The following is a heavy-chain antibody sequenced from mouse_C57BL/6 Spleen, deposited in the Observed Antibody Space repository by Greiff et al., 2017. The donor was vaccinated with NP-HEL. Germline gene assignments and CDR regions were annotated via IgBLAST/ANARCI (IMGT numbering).Heavy chain of an antibody. J-gene: IGHJ2*01. V-gene: IGHV6-6*01. CDR1: GFTFSDAW. Sequence: EVQRVESGGGLVQPGGSMKLSCAASGFTFSDAWMAWVRQSPEKGLEWVAEIRNKANNHATYYAESVKGRFTISRDDSKSSVYLQMNSLRAEDTGIYYCTRPSSFYYFDYWGQGTTLTVSS. CDR2: IRNKANNHAT. CDR3: TRPSSFYYFDY.